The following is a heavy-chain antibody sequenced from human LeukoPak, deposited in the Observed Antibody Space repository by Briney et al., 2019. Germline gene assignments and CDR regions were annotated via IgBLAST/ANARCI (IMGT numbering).Heavy chain of an antibody. V-gene: IGHV3-48*01. J-gene: IGHJ4*02. CDR3: ARFFADYGSSGYFPAYFDY. CDR2: ISSSSSTI. CDR1: GFTFSSYS. Sequence: PGGSLRLSCAASGFTFSSYSMDWVRQAPGKGLEWVSYISSSSSTIYYADSVKGRFTISRDNAKNSLYLQMNSLRAEDTAVYYCARFFADYGSSGYFPAYFDYWGQGTLVTVSS. D-gene: IGHD3-22*01.